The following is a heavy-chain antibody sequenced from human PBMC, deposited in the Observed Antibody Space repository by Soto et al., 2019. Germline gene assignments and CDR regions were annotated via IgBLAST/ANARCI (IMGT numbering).Heavy chain of an antibody. CDR2: INHSGST. CDR3: ARGVLLKGYDSSGGKNNWFDP. D-gene: IGHD3-22*01. CDR1: GGSFSGYY. Sequence: QVQLQQWGAGLLKPSETLSLTCAVYGGSFSGYYWSWIRQPPGKGLEWIGEINHSGSTNYNPSLKSRVTISVDTSKNQFSLKLSSVTAADTAVYYCARGVLLKGYDSSGGKNNWFDPWGQGTLVTVSS. J-gene: IGHJ5*02. V-gene: IGHV4-34*01.